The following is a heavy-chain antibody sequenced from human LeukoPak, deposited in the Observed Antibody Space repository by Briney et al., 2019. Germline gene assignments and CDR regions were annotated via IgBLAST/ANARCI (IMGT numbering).Heavy chain of an antibody. V-gene: IGHV6-1*01. Sequence: SQALSLTCAISGDSVSSNSVTWNWIRQSPSRGLEWLGRTYYRSTWYNDYAVAVRGRITVNPDTSKNQFSLHLNSVTPEDTAVYYCARRLTQYNCFDPWGQGILVTVSS. CDR2: TYYRSTWYN. D-gene: IGHD2-21*02. CDR1: GDSVSSNSVT. CDR3: ARRLTQYNCFDP. J-gene: IGHJ5*02.